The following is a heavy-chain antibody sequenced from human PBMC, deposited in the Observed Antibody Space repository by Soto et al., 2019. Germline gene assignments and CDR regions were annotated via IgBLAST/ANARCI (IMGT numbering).Heavy chain of an antibody. Sequence: SETLSLTCTVSGGSISSSSYYWGWIRQPPGKGLEWIGSIYYSGSTYYNPSLKSRVTISVDTSKNQFSLKLSSVTAADTAVYYCARLFSIDGSGSYYRGPAFDYWGQGTLVTVSS. J-gene: IGHJ4*02. D-gene: IGHD3-10*01. CDR1: GGSISSSSYY. CDR3: ARLFSIDGSGSYYRGPAFDY. V-gene: IGHV4-39*01. CDR2: IYYSGST.